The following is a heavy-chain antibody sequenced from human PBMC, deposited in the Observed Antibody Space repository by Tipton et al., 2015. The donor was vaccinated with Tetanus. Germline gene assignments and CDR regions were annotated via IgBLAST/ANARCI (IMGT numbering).Heavy chain of an antibody. D-gene: IGHD2-2*01. V-gene: IGHV3-53*01. CDR1: GFTVSNNY. CDR3: ANLPVGQH. CDR2: IYAGGNT. J-gene: IGHJ1*01. Sequence: SLRLSCAASGFTVSNNYMTWVRQAPGKGLDCVSIIYAGGNTYYADSVKGRFTISRDNSKNTLYLQMNSLRAEDTAVYYCANLPVGQHWGQGTLVTVSS.